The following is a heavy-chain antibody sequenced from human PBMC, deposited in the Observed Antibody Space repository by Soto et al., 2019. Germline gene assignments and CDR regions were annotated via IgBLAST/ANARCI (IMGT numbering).Heavy chain of an antibody. Sequence: GASVKVSCKASGYTFTSYAMHWVRQAPGQRLEWMGWINAGNGNAKYSQKFQGRVTMSIDTSKKQFSLKMSSVTAADTAVYYCARLLYGNRGYYYFDYWGQGTLVTVSS. CDR3: ARLLYGNRGYYYFDY. V-gene: IGHV1-3*01. CDR2: INAGNGNA. J-gene: IGHJ4*02. D-gene: IGHD4-4*01. CDR1: GYTFTSYA.